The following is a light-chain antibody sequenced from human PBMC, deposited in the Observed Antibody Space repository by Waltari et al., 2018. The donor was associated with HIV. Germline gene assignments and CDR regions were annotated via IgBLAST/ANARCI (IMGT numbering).Light chain of an antibody. Sequence: QSVLTQPPPVSGAPGQRVPISCTGSSSNTWAGYDAYWYPQLPGAAPKLLIYGSEYRPSGVPDRFAGSRSGAAASLAITGLQAEDEADYYCQSYDSSLSDWVFGGGTKLTVL. J-gene: IGLJ3*02. CDR2: GSE. CDR3: QSYDSSLSDWV. V-gene: IGLV1-40*01. CDR1: SSNTWAGYD.